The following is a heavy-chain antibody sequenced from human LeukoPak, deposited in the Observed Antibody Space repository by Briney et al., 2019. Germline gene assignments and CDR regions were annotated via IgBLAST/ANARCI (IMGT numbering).Heavy chain of an antibody. J-gene: IGHJ4*02. CDR3: AKGTKLAVAANNYFDY. CDR1: GFTFSSYA. CDR2: ISSSGGST. V-gene: IGHV3-23*01. D-gene: IGHD2-15*01. Sequence: GGSLRLSCAASGFTFSSYAMSWVRQAPGKGLEWVSAISSSGGSTYYADSVKGRFTISRVNSKNTLYLQMNSLRADDTAVYYCAKGTKLAVAANNYFDYWGQGTLLTVSS.